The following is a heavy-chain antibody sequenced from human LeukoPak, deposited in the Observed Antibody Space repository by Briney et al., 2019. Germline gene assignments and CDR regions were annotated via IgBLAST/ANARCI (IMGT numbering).Heavy chain of an antibody. Sequence: PGGSLRLSCAASGFTFSSYSMNWVRQAPGKGLEWVSSISSSSSYIYYADSVKGRFTISRDNAKNSLYLQMNSLRAEDTAVYYCARGSYSSRPTYFDYWGQGTLVTVSS. V-gene: IGHV3-21*01. CDR1: GFTFSSYS. CDR3: ARGSYSSRPTYFDY. D-gene: IGHD6-13*01. J-gene: IGHJ4*02. CDR2: ISSSSSYI.